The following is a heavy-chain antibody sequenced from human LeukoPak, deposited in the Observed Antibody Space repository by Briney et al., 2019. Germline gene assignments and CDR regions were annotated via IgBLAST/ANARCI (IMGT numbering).Heavy chain of an antibody. Sequence: GESLKISCKASGYIFTSYWIGWVRQMPGKGLEWMGIIYPGDSDTRYSPSFQGPVTISADKSISTAFLQWSSLKASDTAMYYCAIGWGDYYGSGSYSPGRFDYWGQGTLVTVSS. V-gene: IGHV5-51*01. CDR2: IYPGDSDT. D-gene: IGHD3-10*01. CDR3: AIGWGDYYGSGSYSPGRFDY. CDR1: GYIFTSYW. J-gene: IGHJ4*02.